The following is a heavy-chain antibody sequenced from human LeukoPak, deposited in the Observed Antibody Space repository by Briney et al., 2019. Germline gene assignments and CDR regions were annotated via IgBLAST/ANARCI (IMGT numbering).Heavy chain of an antibody. CDR2: IYSGGSR. V-gene: IGHV3-53*01. CDR1: GFTFSSYW. J-gene: IGHJ3*02. CDR3: ANGHSSGWYVIGAFDI. D-gene: IGHD6-19*01. Sequence: RGSLRLSCAASGFTFSSYWMSWVRQAPGKGLEWVSVIYSGGSRYYADSVKGRFTISRDNSKNTLYLQMNSLRAEDTAVYYCANGHSSGWYVIGAFDIWGQGTMVTVSS.